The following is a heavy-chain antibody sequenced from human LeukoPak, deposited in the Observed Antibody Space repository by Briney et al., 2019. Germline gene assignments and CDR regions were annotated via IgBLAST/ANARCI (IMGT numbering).Heavy chain of an antibody. J-gene: IGHJ1*01. CDR3: AKDRGYSSTQNDAYFQH. CDR1: GFTFSSYA. Sequence: GGSLRLSCAASGFTFSSYAISWVRQAPGRGLEWVSVVSGSGGSTYYADTVKGQSTISRDNSKNTLYLQMNSLRAEDTGVYYCAKDRGYSSTQNDAYFQHWGQGTLVTVSS. D-gene: IGHD6-13*01. CDR2: VSGSGGST. V-gene: IGHV3-23*01.